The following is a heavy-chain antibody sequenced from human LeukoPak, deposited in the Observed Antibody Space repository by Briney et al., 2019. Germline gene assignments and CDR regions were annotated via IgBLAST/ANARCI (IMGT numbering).Heavy chain of an antibody. CDR2: ISSSSSTI. D-gene: IGHD3-10*01. V-gene: IGHV3-48*01. CDR3: AKQGVDPYNWFDP. CDR1: GFTFSSYS. J-gene: IGHJ5*02. Sequence: LAGGSLRLSCAASGFTFSSYSMNWVRQAPGKGLEWVSYISSSSSTIYYADSVKGRFTISRDNAKNSLYLQMNSLRAEDTALYYCAKQGVDPYNWFDPWGQGTLVTVSS.